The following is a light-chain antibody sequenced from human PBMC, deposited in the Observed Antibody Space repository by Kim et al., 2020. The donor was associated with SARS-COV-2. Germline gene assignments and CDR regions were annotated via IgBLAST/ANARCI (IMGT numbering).Light chain of an antibody. Sequence: SYELTQPPSVSVAPGETARITCGGDNIGSKSVHWYQQKPGQAPVLVIYYNSVRPSGIPERFSGSNSGNTATLTISRVEAGDEADFYCQVWGNNSVHYVFG. CDR1: NIGSKS. CDR2: YNS. J-gene: IGLJ1*01. CDR3: QVWGNNSVHYV. V-gene: IGLV3-21*04.